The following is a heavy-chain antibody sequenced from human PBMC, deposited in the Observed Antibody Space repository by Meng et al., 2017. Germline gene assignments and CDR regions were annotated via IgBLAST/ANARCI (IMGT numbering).Heavy chain of an antibody. CDR3: ATDDHGDDFDY. Sequence: QQESGPGLVKPSGTRSLTCAVSGGSVSTHNWWGWVRQPPGKGLEWIGEVSPNGATNYNPSLKSRVTISVDKSNNHLSLGLTSVTAADTAVYYCATDDHGDDFDYWGQGILVTVSS. CDR1: GGSVSTHNW. J-gene: IGHJ4*02. D-gene: IGHD4-17*01. CDR2: VSPNGAT. V-gene: IGHV4-4*02.